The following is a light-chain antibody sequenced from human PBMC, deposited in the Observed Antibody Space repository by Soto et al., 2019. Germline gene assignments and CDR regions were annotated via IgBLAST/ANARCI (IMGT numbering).Light chain of an antibody. CDR2: DVS. CDR3: CSYAGSYTHV. J-gene: IGLJ1*01. V-gene: IGLV2-11*01. Sequence: QSVLTQPRSVSGSPGQSVTISCTGTSSDVGGYNYVSWYQQHPGKAPKLMIYDVSKRPSGVPDRFSGSKSGNTASLTISGLKAEDEADYYCCSYAGSYTHVFGTGTKLTVL. CDR1: SSDVGGYNY.